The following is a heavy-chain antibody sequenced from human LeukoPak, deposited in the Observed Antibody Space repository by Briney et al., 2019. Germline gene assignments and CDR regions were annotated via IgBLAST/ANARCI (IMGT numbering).Heavy chain of an antibody. CDR2: IGIDSGNT. D-gene: IGHD1-1*01. CDR3: ARDHNYAFAN. CDR1: GFPFIEYS. V-gene: IGHV3-48*01. Sequence: GGSLRLSCTASGFPFIEYSMNWVRQVPGKGLEGISYIGIDSGNTKYADSVRGRFTTSADKAKNALYLQMNSLRVEDTAVYYGARDHNYAFANWGEGTLVSVAS. J-gene: IGHJ4*02.